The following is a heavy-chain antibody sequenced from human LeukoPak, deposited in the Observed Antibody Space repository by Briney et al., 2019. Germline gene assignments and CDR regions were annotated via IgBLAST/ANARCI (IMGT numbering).Heavy chain of an antibody. Sequence: TGGSLRLSCAASGFTVSSNYISWVRQAPGKGLEWVSVIYSGGSTYYADSVKGRFTISRDNSKNTLYLQMNSLRAEDTAVYYCARGRNYYYYGMDVWGQGTTVTVSS. CDR3: ARGRNYYYYGMDV. CDR1: GFTVSSNY. J-gene: IGHJ6*02. V-gene: IGHV3-66*02. CDR2: IYSGGST.